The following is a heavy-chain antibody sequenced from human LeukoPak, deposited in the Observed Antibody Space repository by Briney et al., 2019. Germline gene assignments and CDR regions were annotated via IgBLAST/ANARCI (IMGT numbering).Heavy chain of an antibody. CDR2: IYTSGST. V-gene: IGHV4-61*09. CDR1: GGSISSGNYY. CDR3: ARGYFDSSGYYYFDY. D-gene: IGHD3-22*01. Sequence: SETLSLTCTVSGGSISSGNYYWSWIRQPAGKGLEWIGHIYTSGSTNYNPSLKSRVTISVDTSKNQFSLKLSSVTAADTAVYYCARGYFDSSGYYYFDYWGQGTLVTVSS. J-gene: IGHJ4*02.